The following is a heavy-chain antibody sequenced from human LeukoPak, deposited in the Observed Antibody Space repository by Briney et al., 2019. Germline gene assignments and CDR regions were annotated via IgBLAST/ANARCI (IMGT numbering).Heavy chain of an antibody. V-gene: IGHV3-23*01. D-gene: IGHD4-17*01. CDR2: ISGSGVST. CDR3: AKIPQTTSVGYFDY. Sequence: QPGGSLRLSCAAPGFTFSSCAMSWVRQAPGKGLEWVSGISGSGVSTYYADSVKGRFTISRDNSKNTLYLQMSSLRAEDTAVYYCAKIPQTTSVGYFDYWGQGNLVTVSS. J-gene: IGHJ4*02. CDR1: GFTFSSCA.